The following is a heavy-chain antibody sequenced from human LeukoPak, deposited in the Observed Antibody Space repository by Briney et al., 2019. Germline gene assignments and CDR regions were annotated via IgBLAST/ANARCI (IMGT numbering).Heavy chain of an antibody. CDR3: ARLNYYDSSGYYPYWFDP. V-gene: IGHV4-39*01. CDR1: GGSISSSSYY. CDR2: IYYSGST. Sequence: PSETLSLTCTVSGGSISSSSYYWGWIRQPPGKGLEWIGSIYYSGSTYYNPSLKGRVTISVDTSKNQFSLKLSSVTAADTAVYYCARLNYYDSSGYYPYWFDPWGQGTLVTVSS. J-gene: IGHJ5*02. D-gene: IGHD3-22*01.